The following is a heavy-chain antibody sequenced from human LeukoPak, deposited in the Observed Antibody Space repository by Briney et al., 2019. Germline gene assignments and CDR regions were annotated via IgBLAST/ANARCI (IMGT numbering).Heavy chain of an antibody. D-gene: IGHD6-13*01. V-gene: IGHV1-18*01. CDR1: GYTFTRYG. J-gene: IGHJ5*02. Sequence: ASVKVSCKASGYTFTRYGISWVRQAPGQGLEWMGWISAYNGGTNYAQKVQGRVTMTTDTSTSTAYMELRSLRSDDTAVYYCARVWVAAALSGWFDPWGQGTLVTVSS. CDR3: ARVWVAAALSGWFDP. CDR2: ISAYNGGT.